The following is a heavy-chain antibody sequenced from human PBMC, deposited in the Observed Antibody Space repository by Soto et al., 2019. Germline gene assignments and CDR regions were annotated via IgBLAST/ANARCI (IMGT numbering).Heavy chain of an antibody. CDR3: VRRHVSATGIDWFDP. CDR1: GYTFTSYG. D-gene: IGHD6-13*01. Sequence: ASVKVSCKASGYTFTSYGIHWVRQAPGQRLEWMGWINAANGDTKYSPKFQGRVTITRDTSASTAYMELSRLRSEDTAVYYCVRRHVSATGIDWFDPWGQGTLFTVSS. J-gene: IGHJ5*02. CDR2: INAANGDT. V-gene: IGHV1-3*01.